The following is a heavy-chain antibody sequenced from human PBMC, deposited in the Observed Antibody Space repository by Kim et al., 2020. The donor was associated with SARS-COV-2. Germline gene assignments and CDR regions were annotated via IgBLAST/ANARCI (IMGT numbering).Heavy chain of an antibody. J-gene: IGHJ5*02. CDR2: INRDGSVK. CDR3: AREPSAEST. CDR1: GFTIGAEW. V-gene: IGHV3-7*03. Sequence: GGSLRLSCAASGFTIGAEWMSWVRQAPGKGPEWVANINRDGSVKNYVDSVKGRFSISRDDAENSLYLQMKSLRAEDTAVYYCAREPSAESTWGQGTLVTVSS.